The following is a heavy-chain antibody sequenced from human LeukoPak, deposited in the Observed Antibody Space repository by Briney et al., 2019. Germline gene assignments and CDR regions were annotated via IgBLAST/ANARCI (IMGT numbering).Heavy chain of an antibody. Sequence: GGSLRLSCAASGFTISTYGMNWVRQAPGKGLEWVSSISSSSSYIYYADSVKGRFTISRDNAKNSLYLQMNSLRAEDTAVYYCAKFIAAPFYFDYWGQGTLVTVSS. V-gene: IGHV3-21*01. D-gene: IGHD6-13*01. CDR2: ISSSSSYI. CDR3: AKFIAAPFYFDY. J-gene: IGHJ4*02. CDR1: GFTISTYG.